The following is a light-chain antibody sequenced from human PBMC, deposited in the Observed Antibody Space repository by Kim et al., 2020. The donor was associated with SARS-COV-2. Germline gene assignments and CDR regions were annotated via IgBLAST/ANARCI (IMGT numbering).Light chain of an antibody. CDR1: QSVSSCY. CDR3: LQYRTPPRT. CDR2: DVS. J-gene: IGKJ1*01. Sequence: EIVLTQSPGTLSLSPGERATLSCRASQSVSSCYLAWYQQKPGQAPRLLIYDVSNRATGIPDRFSGSGSGTDFTLTISRLEPEDFAVYYCLQYRTPPRTFGQGTKVDIK. V-gene: IGKV3-20*01.